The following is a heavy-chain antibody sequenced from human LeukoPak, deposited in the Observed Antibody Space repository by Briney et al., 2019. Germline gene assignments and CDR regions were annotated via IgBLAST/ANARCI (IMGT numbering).Heavy chain of an antibody. V-gene: IGHV1-18*01. D-gene: IGHD6-6*01. CDR3: ARVRSSSSPDYYYYGLDV. CDR2: ISAYNGNI. CDR1: GYTFSNYH. J-gene: IGHJ6*02. Sequence: ASVKVSCKASGYTFSNYHIGWVRQAPGQGLEWRGWISAYNGNIKYAQNLQGRVTMTTDTSTSTAYMELRSLRPDDTAVYYCARVRSSSSPDYYYYGLDVWGQGTTVTVSS.